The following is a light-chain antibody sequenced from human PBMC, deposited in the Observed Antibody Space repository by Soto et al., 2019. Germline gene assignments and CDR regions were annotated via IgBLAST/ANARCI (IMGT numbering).Light chain of an antibody. CDR1: QTISTN. V-gene: IGKV1-12*01. Sequence: DIQMTQSPSSVSASVGDRVTITCRASQTISTNLAWYQQKPGKAPKLLIYAASSLQSGVPPRFSGSGSGTDFTLTITSLQPEDFAIYFCLQANRVPLSFGQGTLLEI. CDR3: LQANRVPLS. CDR2: AAS. J-gene: IGKJ5*01.